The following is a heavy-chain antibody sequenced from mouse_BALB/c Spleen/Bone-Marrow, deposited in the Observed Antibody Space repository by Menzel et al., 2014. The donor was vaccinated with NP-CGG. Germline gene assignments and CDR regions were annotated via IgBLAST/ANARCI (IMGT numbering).Heavy chain of an antibody. J-gene: IGHJ2*01. D-gene: IGHD1-2*01. CDR2: IDPANGNT. CDR1: GFNMKDTY. CDR3: AVYYYGYYFDY. Sequence: VQLQQSGAELVKPGASVKLSCTASGFNMKDTYMHWVKQRPEQGLEWIGRIDPANGNTKYDPKFQGKATITADTSSNTAYLQPSSLTSEDTAVYYCAVYYYGYYFDYWGQGTTLTVSS. V-gene: IGHV14-3*02.